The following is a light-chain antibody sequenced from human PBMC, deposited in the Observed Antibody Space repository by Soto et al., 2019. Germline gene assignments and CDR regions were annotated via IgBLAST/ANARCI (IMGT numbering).Light chain of an antibody. J-gene: IGLJ2*01. CDR2: EVS. V-gene: IGLV2-8*01. CDR1: SSDVGGYNY. Sequence: QSALTQPPSASGSPGQSVTISCTGTSSDVGGYNYVSWYQQHPGKAPKLIIYEVSKRPSGVPDRFSGSKSGNTASLTVSGLQAEDEADYYCSSYAGSNNLVFGGGTKLTAL. CDR3: SSYAGSNNLV.